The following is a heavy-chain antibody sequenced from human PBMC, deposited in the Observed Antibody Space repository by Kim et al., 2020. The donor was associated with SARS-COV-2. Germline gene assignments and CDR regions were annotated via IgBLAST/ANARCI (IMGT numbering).Heavy chain of an antibody. CDR3: ARNGYTYGYQMGF. CDR2: INTGNGNT. CDR1: GYTFTSYI. V-gene: IGHV1-3*04. J-gene: IGHJ4*02. D-gene: IGHD5-18*01. Sequence: ASVKVSCKASGYTFTSYIMHWVRQAPGQRLEWMGWINTGNGNTKYVQKFQGRVTITSDTSASTAYIELSSLRSEDTAVYYCARNGYTYGYQMGFWGQGTLVTVSS.